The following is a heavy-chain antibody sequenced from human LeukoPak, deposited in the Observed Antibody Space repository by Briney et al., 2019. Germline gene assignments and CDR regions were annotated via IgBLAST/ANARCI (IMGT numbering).Heavy chain of an antibody. D-gene: IGHD2-2*01. V-gene: IGHV4-39*01. J-gene: IGHJ1*01. CDR1: GGSISSSSYY. Sequence: SETLSLTCTVSGGSISSSSYYWGWIRQPPGKGLEWIGSIYYSGSTYYNPSLKSRVTISVDTSKNQFSLKLSSVTAADTAVYYCARLSLVVPAAMRGWGQGTLVTVSS. CDR3: ARLSLVVPAAMRG. CDR2: IYYSGST.